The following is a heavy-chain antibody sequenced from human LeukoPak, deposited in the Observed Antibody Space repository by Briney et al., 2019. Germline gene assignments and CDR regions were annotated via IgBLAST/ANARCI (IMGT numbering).Heavy chain of an antibody. J-gene: IGHJ3*02. Sequence: SETLSLTCTVSGGSISSSSFYWGWIRQPPGKGLEWIGSIYYSGSTYYNPSLKSRVTISVDTSKNQFSLKLSSVTAADTAVYYCARGTMVRGVIGAFDIWGQGTMVTVSS. V-gene: IGHV4-39*01. CDR1: GGSISSSSFY. CDR2: IYYSGST. CDR3: ARGTMVRGVIGAFDI. D-gene: IGHD3-10*01.